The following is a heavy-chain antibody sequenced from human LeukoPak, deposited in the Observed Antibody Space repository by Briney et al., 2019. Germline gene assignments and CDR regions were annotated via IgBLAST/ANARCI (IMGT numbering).Heavy chain of an antibody. Sequence: MPSETLSLTCTVSGGSISSYYWSWIRQPPGKGLEWIGYIYYSRSTNYNPSLKSRVTISVDTSKNQFSLKLSSVTAADTAVYYCARHMAVVGFDYWGQGTLVTVSS. V-gene: IGHV4-59*08. CDR1: GGSISSYY. D-gene: IGHD6-19*01. J-gene: IGHJ4*02. CDR3: ARHMAVVGFDY. CDR2: IYYSRST.